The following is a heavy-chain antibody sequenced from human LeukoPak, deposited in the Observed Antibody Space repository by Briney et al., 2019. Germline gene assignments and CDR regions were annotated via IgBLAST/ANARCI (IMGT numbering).Heavy chain of an antibody. CDR3: ARLYGDHVAFDY. J-gene: IGHJ4*02. CDR2: IHYTGTS. V-gene: IGHV4-39*01. Sequence: PSETLSLTCTVSGGSISSISYSVTHYWGWIRQPPGKELEWIGSIHYTGTSYFSPSLKSRVTFSIDTSKNQFSLRLNSVTAADTAVYHCARLYGDHVAFDYWGQGALVTVSS. D-gene: IGHD4-17*01. CDR1: GGSISSISYSVTHY.